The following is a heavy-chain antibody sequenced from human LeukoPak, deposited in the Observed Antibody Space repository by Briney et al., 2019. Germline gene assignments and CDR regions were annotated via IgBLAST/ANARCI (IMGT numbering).Heavy chain of an antibody. CDR2: INWNGGST. D-gene: IGHD3-3*01. Sequence: PGGSLRLSCADSGFTFDDYGMSWVRQAPGKGLEWVSGINWNGGSTGYADSVKGRFTISRDNAKNSLYLQMNSLRAEDTALYYCARPGPDFWSGYYYAFDIWGQGTMVTVSS. V-gene: IGHV3-20*04. J-gene: IGHJ3*02. CDR1: GFTFDDYG. CDR3: ARPGPDFWSGYYYAFDI.